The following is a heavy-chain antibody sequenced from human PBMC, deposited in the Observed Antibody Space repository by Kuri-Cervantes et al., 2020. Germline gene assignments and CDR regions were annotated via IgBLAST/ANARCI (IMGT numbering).Heavy chain of an antibody. V-gene: IGHV3-23*01. CDR3: ARGGYYYDSSGLDY. CDR1: GFTFSSYA. D-gene: IGHD3-22*01. J-gene: IGHJ4*02. Sequence: GESLKISCAASGFTFSSYAMSWVRQAPGKGLEWVSAISGSGGSTYYADSVKGRFTISRDNSKNTLYLQMNSLRAEDTAVYYCARGGYYYDSSGLDYWGQGTLVTVSS. CDR2: ISGSGGST.